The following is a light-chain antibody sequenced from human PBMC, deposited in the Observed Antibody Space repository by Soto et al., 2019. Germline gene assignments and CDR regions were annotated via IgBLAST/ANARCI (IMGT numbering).Light chain of an antibody. V-gene: IGKV3-20*01. Sequence: EIVLAQSPGTLSLSPGERATLSCRASQSITSSYLAWYQQKPGQAPGLLIYGASSRATGSPERFSGSGSGTDFTLTISRLEPEDFAVYFCQQYGSSPYTFGQGTKLEIK. CDR2: GAS. CDR3: QQYGSSPYT. J-gene: IGKJ2*01. CDR1: QSITSSY.